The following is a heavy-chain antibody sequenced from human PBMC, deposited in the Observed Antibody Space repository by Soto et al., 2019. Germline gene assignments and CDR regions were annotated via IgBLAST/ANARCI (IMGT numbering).Heavy chain of an antibody. CDR1: GDSVSSNSAA. D-gene: IGHD1-1*01. CDR2: TYYRSKWYN. V-gene: IGHV6-1*01. CDR3: ARGEGTTGIQVDYYYGMDV. J-gene: IGHJ6*02. Sequence: QVQLQQSGPGLVKPSQTLSLTCAISGDSVSSNSAAWNWIRQSPSRGLEWLGRTYYRSKWYNDYAVSVKSRITINPDTSKNQFSLQLNSVTPEDTAVYYCARGEGTTGIQVDYYYGMDVWGQGTTVTVSS.